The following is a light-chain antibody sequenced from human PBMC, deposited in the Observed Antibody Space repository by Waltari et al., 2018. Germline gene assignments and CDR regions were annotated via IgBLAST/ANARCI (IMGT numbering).Light chain of an antibody. V-gene: IGKV1-9*01. CDR3: QQVNGYPLT. CDR1: QGITTY. J-gene: IGKJ4*01. CDR2: AAS. Sequence: DIQLTQSPSFLSASVGDRVTIPCRASQGITTYLVWYQQKPGKAPKVLIYAASTLQSGVPSRFSGSGSGTEFTLTITSLQPEDFATYYCQQVNGYPLTFGGGTKVEIK.